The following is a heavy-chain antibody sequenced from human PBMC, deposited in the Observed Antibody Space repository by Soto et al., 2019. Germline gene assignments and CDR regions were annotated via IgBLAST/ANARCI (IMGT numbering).Heavy chain of an antibody. V-gene: IGHV4-30-4*01. Sequence: SETLSLTCTVSGDSISSNNNYWSWIRQPPGEGLEWIGFISYSGTTSYSPSLKSRVAISLDTSKNQFSLSLSSVTAADTAVYYCAAGGGLPRYYWGQGTLVTVSS. D-gene: IGHD5-12*01. CDR3: AAGGGLPRYY. CDR2: ISYSGTT. CDR1: GDSISSNNNY. J-gene: IGHJ4*02.